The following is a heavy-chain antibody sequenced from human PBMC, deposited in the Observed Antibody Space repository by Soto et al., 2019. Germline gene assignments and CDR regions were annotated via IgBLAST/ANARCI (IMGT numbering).Heavy chain of an antibody. CDR1: GFTFSSYA. CDR3: AKGPSPGSYDSSGYYYPPPYYYYYGMDV. D-gene: IGHD3-22*01. J-gene: IGHJ6*02. Sequence: SGGSLRLSCAAPGFTFSSYAMSWVRQAPGKGLEWVSAISGSGGSTYYADSVKGRFTISRDNSKNTLYLQMNSLRAEDTAVYYCAKGPSPGSYDSSGYYYPPPYYYYYGMDVWGQGTTVTVSS. V-gene: IGHV3-23*01. CDR2: ISGSGGST.